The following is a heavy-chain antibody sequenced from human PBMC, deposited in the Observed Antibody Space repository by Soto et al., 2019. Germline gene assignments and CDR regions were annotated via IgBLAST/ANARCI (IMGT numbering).Heavy chain of an antibody. J-gene: IGHJ4*02. CDR3: ELGYCISTSCLETFDY. Sequence: ASVKVSCKASGGTFSSYAISWVRQAPGQGLEWMGGIIPIFGTANYAQKFQGRVTITADESTSTAYMELSSLRSEDTAVYYCELGYCISTSCLETFDYWGQGTLVTVSS. CDR2: IIPIFGTA. D-gene: IGHD2-2*01. CDR1: GGTFSSYA. V-gene: IGHV1-69*13.